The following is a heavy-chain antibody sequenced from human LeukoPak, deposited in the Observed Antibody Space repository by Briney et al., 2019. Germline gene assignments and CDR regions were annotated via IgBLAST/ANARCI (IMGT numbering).Heavy chain of an antibody. CDR3: ARGRRDGYGYAHTFDI. CDR2: INHSGST. V-gene: IGHV4-34*01. CDR1: GGSFSGYI. Sequence: SETLSLTCAVYGGSFSGYIWTWIRQPPGKGLEWIGEINHSGSTDYNPSLKSRLTISVDTSKNQLSLKLSSVTAADTAVYYCARGRRDGYGYAHTFDIWGQGTMVTVSS. D-gene: IGHD5-24*01. J-gene: IGHJ3*02.